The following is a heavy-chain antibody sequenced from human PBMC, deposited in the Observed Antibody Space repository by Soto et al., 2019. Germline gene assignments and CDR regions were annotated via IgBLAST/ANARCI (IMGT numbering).Heavy chain of an antibody. CDR1: GGSFSGYY. V-gene: IGHV4-34*01. D-gene: IGHD2-21*01. Sequence: PSETLSLTCAVYGGSFSGYYWSWLRQPPGKGLERIGDINHSGSTNYNPSFKSRVGILVDTSKNQFSLKLSSVSAADTAVYYCWKNTIAGLFDYWGQGTLASVSS. J-gene: IGHJ4*02. CDR3: WKNTIAGLFDY. CDR2: INHSGST.